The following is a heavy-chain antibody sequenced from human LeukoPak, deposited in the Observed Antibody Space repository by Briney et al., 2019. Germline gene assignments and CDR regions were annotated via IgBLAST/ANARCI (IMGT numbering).Heavy chain of an antibody. Sequence: GRSLRLSCAASGFTFSSYGMHWVRQAPGKGVEWVAVISYDGSNKYYADSVKGRFTISRDNSKNTLYLQMNSLRAEDTAVYYCAKTEVPAATYYFDYWGQGTLVTVSS. D-gene: IGHD2-2*01. CDR3: AKTEVPAATYYFDY. CDR1: GFTFSSYG. J-gene: IGHJ4*02. CDR2: ISYDGSNK. V-gene: IGHV3-30*18.